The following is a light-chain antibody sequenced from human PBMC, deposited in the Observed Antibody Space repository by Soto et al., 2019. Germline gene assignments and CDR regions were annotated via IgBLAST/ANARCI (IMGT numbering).Light chain of an antibody. J-gene: IGKJ4*01. CDR2: WAS. CDR1: QSVLYSSNNKNY. Sequence: DIVMTQSPDSLAVSLGERATINCKSSQSVLYSSNNKNYLVWYQQKPGQPPKLLIYWASTRESGVPDRFSGSGSGTDFTLTISSLQAEDVAVYYCQQYYSTPLTLGGGTKVDI. V-gene: IGKV4-1*01. CDR3: QQYYSTPLT.